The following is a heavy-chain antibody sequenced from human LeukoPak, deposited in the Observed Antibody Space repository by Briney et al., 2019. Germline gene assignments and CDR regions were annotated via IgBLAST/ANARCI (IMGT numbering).Heavy chain of an antibody. J-gene: IGHJ4*02. V-gene: IGHV3-7*01. CDR2: IKLDGSEK. Sequence: PGGSLRLSCAASGFTFSNYWMTWVRQAPGKGLEWVANIKLDGSEKYYVDSVKGRFTISRDNAKNSVFLQMNSLRAEDTAVYYCARSLDYGGHCFFDYWGQGTPVTVSS. CDR3: ARSLDYGGHCFFDY. CDR1: GFTFSNYW. D-gene: IGHD4-23*01.